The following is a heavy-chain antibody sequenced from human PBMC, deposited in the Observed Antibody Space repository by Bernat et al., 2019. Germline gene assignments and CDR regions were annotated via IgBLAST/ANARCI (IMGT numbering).Heavy chain of an antibody. V-gene: IGHV3-30*03. CDR2: ISYDGSNK. J-gene: IGHJ6*02. Sequence: QVQLVESGGGVVQPGRSLRLSCAASGFTFSSYGMHWVRQAPGKGLGWVAVISYDGSNKYYADSVKGRFTISRDNSKNTLYLQMNSLRAEDTAVYYCAISSSWYYYYGMDVWGQGTTVTVSS. CDR1: GFTFSSYG. D-gene: IGHD6-13*01. CDR3: AISSSWYYYYGMDV.